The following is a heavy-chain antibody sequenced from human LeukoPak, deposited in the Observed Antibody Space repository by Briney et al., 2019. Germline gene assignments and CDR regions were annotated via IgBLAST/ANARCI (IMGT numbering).Heavy chain of an antibody. J-gene: IGHJ5*02. CDR3: ARVDGSCSGGSCPSGNWFDP. CDR1: GGSISSGNKY. D-gene: IGHD2-15*01. Sequence: SETLSLTCTVSGGSISSGNKYWSWIRRPAGKGLEWIGRFHTSGSTNYNPSLKSRVTISVDTSKNQFSLKLYSVTAADTAVYFCARVDGSCSGGSCPSGNWFDPWGQGTLVTVSS. CDR2: FHTSGST. V-gene: IGHV4-61*02.